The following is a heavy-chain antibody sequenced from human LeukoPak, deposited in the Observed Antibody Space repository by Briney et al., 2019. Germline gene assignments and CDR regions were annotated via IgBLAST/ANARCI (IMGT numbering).Heavy chain of an antibody. CDR3: AKRGSGWYLDY. Sequence: PGGSLRLSCAASGFTFSNYGMTWVRQAPGKGLEWVSVVSGGGSSTYYADSVKGRFIISRDNSENTPHLQMNSLRAEDTAIYYCAKRGSGWYLDYWGQGTLVTVSS. D-gene: IGHD6-19*01. CDR1: GFTFSNYG. CDR2: VSGGGSST. J-gene: IGHJ4*02. V-gene: IGHV3-23*01.